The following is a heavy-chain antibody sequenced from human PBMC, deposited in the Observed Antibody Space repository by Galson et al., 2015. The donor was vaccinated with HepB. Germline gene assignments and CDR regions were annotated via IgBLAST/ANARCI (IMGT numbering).Heavy chain of an antibody. CDR1: GFIFSSYG. V-gene: IGHV3-33*01. CDR2: IFYDGNTK. CDR3: ARDFDGYNGIHYFDP. J-gene: IGHJ5*02. Sequence: SLRLSCAASGFIFSSYGMHWVRQAPGKGLEWVTFIFYDGNTKYYTDSVKGRFTVSRDNSKNTLYLQMNSLRVEDTAVYYCARDFDGYNGIHYFDPGGREPWSPSPQ. D-gene: IGHD5-24*01.